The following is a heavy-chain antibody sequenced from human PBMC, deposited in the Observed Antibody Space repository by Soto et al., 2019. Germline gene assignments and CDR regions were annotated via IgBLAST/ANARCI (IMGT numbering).Heavy chain of an antibody. CDR3: SKPPFFEGFYPHY. CDR1: GFTFSSYA. D-gene: IGHD3-3*02. J-gene: IGHJ4*02. V-gene: IGHV3-23*01. Sequence: GGSLRLSCAASGFTFSSYAMSWVRQAPGKGLEWVSAISGSGGSTYYADSVKGRFTISRDNSKNTLYLQMNSLRAEDTAVYYCSKPPFFEGFYPHYLGQAPLVSVS. CDR2: ISGSGGST.